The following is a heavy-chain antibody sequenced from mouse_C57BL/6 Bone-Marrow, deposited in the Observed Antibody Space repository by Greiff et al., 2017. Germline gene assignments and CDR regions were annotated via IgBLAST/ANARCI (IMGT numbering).Heavy chain of an antibody. CDR2: IYPRSGNT. J-gene: IGHJ3*01. CDR1: GYTFTSYG. CDR3: AREKIYYYGSSYGWFAY. V-gene: IGHV1-81*01. Sequence: QVQLQQSGAELARPGASVKLSCKASGYTFTSYGISWVKQRTGQGLEWIGEIYPRSGNTYYNEKFKGKATLTADKSSSTAYMELRSLTSEDSAVYFCAREKIYYYGSSYGWFAYWGQGTLVTVSA. D-gene: IGHD1-1*01.